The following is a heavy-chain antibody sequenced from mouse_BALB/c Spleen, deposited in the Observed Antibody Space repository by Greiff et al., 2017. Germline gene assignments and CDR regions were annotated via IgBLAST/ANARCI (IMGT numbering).Heavy chain of an antibody. CDR2: IDPENGNT. D-gene: IGHD2-4*01. Sequence: VQLQQSGAELVRPGALVKLSCKASGFNIKDYYMHWVKQRPEQGLEWIGWIDPENGNTIYDPKFQGKASITADTSSNTAYLQLSSLTSEDTAVYYCARIYYDYDRFAYWGQGTLVTVSA. V-gene: IGHV14-1*02. J-gene: IGHJ3*01. CDR3: ARIYYDYDRFAY. CDR1: GFNIKDYY.